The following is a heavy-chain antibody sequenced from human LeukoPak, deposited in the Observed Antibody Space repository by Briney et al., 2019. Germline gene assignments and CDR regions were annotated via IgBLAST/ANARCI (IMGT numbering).Heavy chain of an antibody. CDR1: GFTFSSYG. V-gene: IGHV3-23*01. Sequence: GGSLRLSCAASGFTFSSYGMSWVRQAPGKGPEWVSAISGSGGSTYYADSVKGRFTISRDNSKNTLYLQMNSLRAEDTAVYYCAKGGYSYGYMDVWGKGTTVTISS. J-gene: IGHJ6*03. CDR3: AKGGYSYGYMDV. CDR2: ISGSGGST. D-gene: IGHD5-18*01.